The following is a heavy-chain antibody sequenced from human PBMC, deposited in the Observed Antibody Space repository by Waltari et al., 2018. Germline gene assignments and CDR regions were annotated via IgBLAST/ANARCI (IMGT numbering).Heavy chain of an antibody. Sequence: EVQLVESGGGLVQPGGSLRLSCAASGFTFSSYEMNWVRQAPGKGREWVSYMSSSGSTIYYADSVKGRFTISRDNAKNSLYLQMNSLRAEDTAVYYCARDTDYYYGMDVWGQGTTVTVSS. J-gene: IGHJ6*02. CDR3: ARDTDYYYGMDV. V-gene: IGHV3-48*03. CDR2: MSSSGSTI. CDR1: GFTFSSYE. D-gene: IGHD4-17*01.